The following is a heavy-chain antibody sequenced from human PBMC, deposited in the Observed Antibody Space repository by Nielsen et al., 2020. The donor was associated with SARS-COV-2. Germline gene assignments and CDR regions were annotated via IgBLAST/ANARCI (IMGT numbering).Heavy chain of an antibody. CDR3: ARIGGTYCGGDCYYYYYYMDV. CDR2: IFSNDEK. V-gene: IGHV2-26*01. Sequence: SGPTLVKPTATLTLTCTVSGFSLSNARMGVSWIRQPPGKALEWLAHIFSNDEKSYSTSLKSRLTISKDTSKSQVVLTMTNMDPVDTATYYCARIGGTYCGGDCYYYYYYMDVWGKGTTVTVSS. D-gene: IGHD2-21*01. CDR1: GFSLSNARMG. J-gene: IGHJ6*03.